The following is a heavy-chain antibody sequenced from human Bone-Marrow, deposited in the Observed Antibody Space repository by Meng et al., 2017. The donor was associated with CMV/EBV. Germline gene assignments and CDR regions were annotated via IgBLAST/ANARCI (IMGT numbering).Heavy chain of an antibody. CDR2: ISSSGSTI. V-gene: IGHV3-48*03. D-gene: IGHD3-3*01. CDR1: GFTFSSYE. Sequence: GGSLRLSCAASGFTFSSYEMNWVRQAPGKGLEWVSYISSSGSTIYYADSVKGRFTISRDNAKNSLYLQMNSLRAEDTAVYYCARAKPTYYDFWSGYYYYGMDVWGQGTTVTVSS. J-gene: IGHJ6*01. CDR3: ARAKPTYYDFWSGYYYYGMDV.